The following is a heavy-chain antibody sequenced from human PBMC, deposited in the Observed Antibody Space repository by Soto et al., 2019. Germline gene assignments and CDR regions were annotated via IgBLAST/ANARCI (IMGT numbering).Heavy chain of an antibody. J-gene: IGHJ6*02. V-gene: IGHV3-30*18. D-gene: IGHD3-3*01. CDR3: AKGLNGQYYDCWSGYNYYYGMDV. Sequence: QVQLVESGGGVVQPGRSLRLSCAASGFTFSSYGMHWVRQAPGKGLEWVAVISYDGSNKYYADSVKGRFTISRDNSKNTLYLQMNSLRAEDRAVYYCAKGLNGQYYDCWSGYNYYYGMDVWGQGTTVTVSS. CDR2: ISYDGSNK. CDR1: GFTFSSYG.